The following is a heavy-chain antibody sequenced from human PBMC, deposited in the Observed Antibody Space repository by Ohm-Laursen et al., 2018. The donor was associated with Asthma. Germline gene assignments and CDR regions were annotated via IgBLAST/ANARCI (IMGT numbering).Heavy chain of an antibody. D-gene: IGHD6-19*01. Sequence: SLRLSCTASGFTFSSYAMHWVRQAPGKGLEWVAVISYDGSNKYYADSVKGRFTISRDNSKNTLYLQMNSLRAEDTAVYYCARDIQWLYFDYWGQGTLVTVSS. CDR3: ARDIQWLYFDY. V-gene: IGHV3-30-3*01. J-gene: IGHJ4*02. CDR1: GFTFSSYA. CDR2: ISYDGSNK.